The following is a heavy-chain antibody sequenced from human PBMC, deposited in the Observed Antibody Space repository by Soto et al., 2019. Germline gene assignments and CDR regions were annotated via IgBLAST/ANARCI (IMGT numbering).Heavy chain of an antibody. D-gene: IGHD6-19*01. Sequence: SETLSLTCTVSGGPISSGDYYWSWIRQHPGKGLEWIGYIYYSGSTNYNPSLKSRVTISVDTSKNQFSLKLSSVTAADTAVYYCARLIAVAGDNWFDPWGQGTLVTVS. V-gene: IGHV4-61*08. J-gene: IGHJ5*02. CDR2: IYYSGST. CDR1: GGPISSGDYY. CDR3: ARLIAVAGDNWFDP.